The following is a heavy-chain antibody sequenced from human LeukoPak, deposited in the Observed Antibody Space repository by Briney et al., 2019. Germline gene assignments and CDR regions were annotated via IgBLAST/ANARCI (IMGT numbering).Heavy chain of an antibody. Sequence: GASVKVSCKASGYTFTGYYMHWVRQAPGQGLEWMGWINPNSGGTNYAQKFQGRVTMTRDTSISTAYMELSRLRSDDTAVYYCARGRDYYDSSGYYSGWGQGTLVTVSX. D-gene: IGHD3-22*01. CDR3: ARGRDYYDSSGYYSG. J-gene: IGHJ4*02. V-gene: IGHV1-2*02. CDR1: GYTFTGYY. CDR2: INPNSGGT.